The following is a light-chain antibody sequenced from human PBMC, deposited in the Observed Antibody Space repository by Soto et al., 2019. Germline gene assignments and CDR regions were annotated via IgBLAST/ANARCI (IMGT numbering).Light chain of an antibody. CDR1: QSVSSW. Sequence: DIQMTQSPSTLSVSVGDRVIITCRASQSVSSWLAWYQQKPGKAPNLLIYDASSLESGVPSRFSGSGSGTEFTLTISSLQPDDFATYYCQQYQSSWTFGQGTKVDIK. V-gene: IGKV1-5*01. CDR3: QQYQSSWT. CDR2: DAS. J-gene: IGKJ1*01.